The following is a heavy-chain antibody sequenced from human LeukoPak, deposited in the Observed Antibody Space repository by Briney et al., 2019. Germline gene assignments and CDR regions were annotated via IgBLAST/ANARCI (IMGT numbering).Heavy chain of an antibody. CDR1: GFTFSSYE. J-gene: IGHJ5*02. D-gene: IGHD4-17*01. CDR3: ARGDYGDPNWFDP. CDR2: ISSSGSTI. V-gene: IGHV3-48*03. Sequence: GGSLRLSCAASGFTFSSYEMNWVRQAPGKGLEWVSYISSSGSTIYYADSVKGRFTIPRDNAKNSLYLQMNSLRAEDTAVYYCARGDYGDPNWFDPWGQGTLVTVSS.